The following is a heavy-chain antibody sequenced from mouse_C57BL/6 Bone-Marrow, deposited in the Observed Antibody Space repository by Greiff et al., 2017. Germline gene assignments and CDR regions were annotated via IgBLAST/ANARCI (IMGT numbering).Heavy chain of an antibody. CDR3: ARENYGSSYWFAY. V-gene: IGHV1-69*01. CDR2: IDPSDSYT. D-gene: IGHD1-1*01. CDR1: GYTFTSYW. J-gene: IGHJ3*01. Sequence: QVQLQQPGAELVMPGASVKLSCKASGYTFTSYWMHWVKQRPGQGLGWIGEIDPSDSYTNYNQKFKGKSTLTVDKSSSTAYMQLSSLTSEDSAVYYCARENYGSSYWFAYWGQGTLVTVSA.